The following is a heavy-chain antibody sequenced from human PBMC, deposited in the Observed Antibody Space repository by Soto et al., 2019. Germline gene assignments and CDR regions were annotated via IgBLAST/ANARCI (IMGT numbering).Heavy chain of an antibody. CDR1: GGSFSGYY. CDR3: ARDKGRDGYNFPRFDP. V-gene: IGHV4-34*01. D-gene: IGHD5-12*01. J-gene: IGHJ5*02. Sequence: QVQLQQWGAGLLKPAETLSLTCAVYGGSFSGYYWTWIRQPPGKGLEWIGEINHSGRTNYNPSLKSRLTISVDTSKNQFSLKLSSVTAADTAVYYCARDKGRDGYNFPRFDPWGQGTLVTVSS. CDR2: INHSGRT.